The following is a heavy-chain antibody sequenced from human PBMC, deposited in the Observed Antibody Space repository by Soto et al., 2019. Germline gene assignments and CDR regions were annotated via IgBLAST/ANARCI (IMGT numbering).Heavy chain of an antibody. D-gene: IGHD3-16*01. CDR1: GDSMSKYY. CDR2: IWTSGST. V-gene: IGHV4-4*07. J-gene: IGHJ4*02. Sequence: QVQLQESGPGLVKPSETLSLTCNVSGDSMSKYYWSWVRQPAGKGLEWIGRIWTSGSTNYNPSLKSRVTRAIDTSNKHFSLDLKSVTAADTAVYYCARTVGAAYYFDFGGQGVLVTVSS. CDR3: ARTVGAAYYFDF.